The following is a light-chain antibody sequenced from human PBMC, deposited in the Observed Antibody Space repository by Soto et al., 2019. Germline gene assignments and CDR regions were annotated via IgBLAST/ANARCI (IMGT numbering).Light chain of an antibody. CDR3: AAWDDSLSVV. CDR1: SSNIGSNY. V-gene: IGLV1-47*01. J-gene: IGLJ2*01. Sequence: QSVLTQPPSASGTPGQSVTISWYGSSSNIGSNYVYWYQQLPGTAPKLLIDSNNQRPSGVPDRLSGSKSGTSASLAISGLRSEGEADYYCAAWDDSLSVVVGGGTKVTVL. CDR2: SNN.